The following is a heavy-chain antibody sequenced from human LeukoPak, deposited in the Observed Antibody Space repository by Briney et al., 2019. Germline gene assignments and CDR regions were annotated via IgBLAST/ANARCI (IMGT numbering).Heavy chain of an antibody. CDR1: GFTFSDYY. V-gene: IGHV3-11*01. J-gene: IGHJ4*02. Sequence: GGSLRLSCAASGFTFSDYYMSWIRQAPGKGLEWVSYISSSGSTIYYADSVKGRFTISRDNAKNSLYLQMNSLRAEDTAVYYCARVSRGKKWLDSFDYWAQGPLVTVSS. CDR3: ARVSRGKKWLDSFDY. CDR2: ISSSGSTI. D-gene: IGHD6-19*01.